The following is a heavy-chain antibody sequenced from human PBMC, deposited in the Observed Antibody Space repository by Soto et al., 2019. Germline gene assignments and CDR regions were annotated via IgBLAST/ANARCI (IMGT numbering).Heavy chain of an antibody. V-gene: IGHV3-7*01. Sequence: VQLVESGGGLVQPGGSLRLSCAASGFTFSSYWMSWVRQAPGKGLEWVANIRQDGSEIYYVDSVKGRFTISRDNAKNSLYLQMNSLRAEDTAVYFCARPGAYCSGGSCFPYSYWGQGTLVTVSS. CDR1: GFTFSSYW. D-gene: IGHD2-15*01. J-gene: IGHJ4*02. CDR3: ARPGAYCSGGSCFPYSY. CDR2: IRQDGSEI.